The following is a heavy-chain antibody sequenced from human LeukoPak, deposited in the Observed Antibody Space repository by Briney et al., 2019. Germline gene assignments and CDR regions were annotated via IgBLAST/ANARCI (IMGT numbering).Heavy chain of an antibody. D-gene: IGHD2-2*01. J-gene: IGHJ6*03. CDR3: AKERAGTTCTGCYMDV. Sequence: GGSLRLSCAASGFTFSSYAMTWVRQAPGKGLEWVASTRSSTYYADSVKGRFIISRDNSKNTLYLQLNSLRAKETAIYYCAKERAGTTCTGCYMDVWGKGTTVTVSS. V-gene: IGHV3-23*01. CDR1: GFTFSSYA. CDR2: TRSST.